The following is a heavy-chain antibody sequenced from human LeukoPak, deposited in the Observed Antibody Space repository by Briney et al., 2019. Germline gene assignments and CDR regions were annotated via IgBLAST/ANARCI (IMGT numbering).Heavy chain of an antibody. CDR3: AELGITMIGGV. Sequence: GGSLRLSCAASGFTFSSYGMHWVRQAPGKGLEWVAVISYDGSNRYYADSVKGRFTISRDNAKNSLYLQMNSLRAEDTAVYYCAELGITMIGGVWGKGTTVTISS. D-gene: IGHD3-10*02. CDR2: ISYDGSNR. V-gene: IGHV3-30*18. CDR1: GFTFSSYG. J-gene: IGHJ6*04.